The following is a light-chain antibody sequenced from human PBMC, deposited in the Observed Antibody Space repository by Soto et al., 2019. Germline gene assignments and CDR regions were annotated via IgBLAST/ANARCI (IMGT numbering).Light chain of an antibody. CDR1: QSISRY. Sequence: DIQMTQSPSSLSASVGDRITITCWASQSISRYLNWYQHKPGKAPKLLINAASSLERGVPSRFSGGGSGTDFTLNISSLQPDDFATYYCQQNYRATPWTFGQGTKVEVK. V-gene: IGKV1-39*01. J-gene: IGKJ1*01. CDR3: QQNYRATPWT. CDR2: AAS.